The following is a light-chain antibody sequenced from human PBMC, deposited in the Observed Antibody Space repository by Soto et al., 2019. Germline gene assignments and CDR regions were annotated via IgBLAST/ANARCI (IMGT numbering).Light chain of an antibody. Sequence: QSVLTQPPSVSAAPGQRVTISCTGSTSNIGAGYAVHWYQLLPGTAPKLLIYGDNNRPSGVPDRFSGSRSGTSASLAITGLQAEDEADYYCQSFDTSLSFSEVFGGGTKLTVL. J-gene: IGLJ2*01. CDR3: QSFDTSLSFSEV. V-gene: IGLV1-40*01. CDR1: TSNIGAGYA. CDR2: GDN.